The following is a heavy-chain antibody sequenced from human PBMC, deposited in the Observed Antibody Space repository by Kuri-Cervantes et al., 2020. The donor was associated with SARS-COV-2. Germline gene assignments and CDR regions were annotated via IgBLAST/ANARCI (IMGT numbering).Heavy chain of an antibody. D-gene: IGHD3-9*01. CDR2: IYYSGST. CDR1: GGSISSSSYY. CDR3: ARHFSWGSGEKYYDILTRPDYGMDV. V-gene: IGHV4-39*01. Sequence: GSLRLSCTVSGGSISSSSYYWGWIRQPPGKGLEWIGSIYYSGSTFYNPSLKSRVTIPVDTSKNQFSLKLSSVTAADTAVYYCARHFSWGSGEKYYDILTRPDYGMDVWGQGTTVTVSS. J-gene: IGHJ6*02.